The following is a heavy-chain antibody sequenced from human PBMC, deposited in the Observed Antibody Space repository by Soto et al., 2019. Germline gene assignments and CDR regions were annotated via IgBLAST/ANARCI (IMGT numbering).Heavy chain of an antibody. J-gene: IGHJ4*02. CDR3: ARRAETDGWNGFGADKYYFDF. V-gene: IGHV1-8*01. CDR2: MNPNTGNS. D-gene: IGHD1-1*01. Sequence: VASVKVSCKASGYTFTSYDIYWVRQATGQGREWMGWMNPNTGNSGYAQKFQGRVTMTSDSSINTVHMELSSLRFEDTAVYYCARRAETDGWNGFGADKYYFDFWGQGTLVTVSS. CDR1: GYTFTSYD.